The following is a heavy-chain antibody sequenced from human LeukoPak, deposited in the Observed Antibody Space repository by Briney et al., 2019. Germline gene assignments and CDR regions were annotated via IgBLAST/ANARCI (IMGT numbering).Heavy chain of an antibody. Sequence: WGSLRLSCAATGLIFSNYWMDWVRQGPGKGLVWVSRINSDGSSTIYADSVKGRFTSSRDNAKNTVALQMNSLSAEDTAVYYCATGGAQYYDYWGQGTVVTVSS. CDR2: INSDGSST. V-gene: IGHV3-74*01. CDR1: GLIFSNYW. J-gene: IGHJ4*02. D-gene: IGHD3-16*01. CDR3: ATGGAQYYDY.